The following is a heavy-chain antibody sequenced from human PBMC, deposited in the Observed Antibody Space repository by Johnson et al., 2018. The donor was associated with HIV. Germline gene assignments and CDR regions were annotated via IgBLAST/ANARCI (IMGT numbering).Heavy chain of an antibody. J-gene: IGHJ3*02. CDR2: ISWNSGSI. Sequence: VQLVESGGGLVQPGRSLRLSCAASGFTFDNYAMHWVRQAPGKGLEWVSGISWNSGSIGYADSVKGRFTISRDNAKNSLYLQMNSLRAEDTALYYCARDGEYCSGGSCSDAFDIWGQGTMVTVSS. V-gene: IGHV3-9*01. CDR1: GFTFDNYA. CDR3: ARDGEYCSGGSCSDAFDI. D-gene: IGHD2-15*01.